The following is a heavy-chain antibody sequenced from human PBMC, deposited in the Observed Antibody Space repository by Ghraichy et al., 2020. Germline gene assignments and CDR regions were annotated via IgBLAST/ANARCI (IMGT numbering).Heavy chain of an antibody. D-gene: IGHD2-15*01. CDR3: ASRGIVVASYGMDV. Sequence: ASVKVSCKASGHTFTTYYVHWVRQAPGQGLEWMGIINSSGGSTRYAQKFQGRVTMTRDTSTSTVYMELSSLRSEDTAVYYCASRGIVVASYGMDVWGQGTTVTVSS. CDR1: GHTFTTYY. V-gene: IGHV1-46*03. J-gene: IGHJ6*02. CDR2: INSSGGST.